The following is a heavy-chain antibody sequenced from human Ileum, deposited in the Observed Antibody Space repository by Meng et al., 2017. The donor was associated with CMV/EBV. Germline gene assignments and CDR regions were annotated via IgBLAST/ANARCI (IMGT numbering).Heavy chain of an antibody. CDR1: GGSIGSYNYY. V-gene: IGHV4-39*07. CDR3: ASGGGVPAAIVVY. D-gene: IGHD2-2*01. CDR2: VYFSGST. J-gene: IGHJ4*02. Sequence: SETLSLTCSVSGGSIGSYNYYWGWIRQPPGKGPEWIASVYFSGSTYYNASLKSRVTISVDTSKNQFSLKLSSVTAADTAVYYCASGGGVPAAIVVYWGPGTLVTVSS.